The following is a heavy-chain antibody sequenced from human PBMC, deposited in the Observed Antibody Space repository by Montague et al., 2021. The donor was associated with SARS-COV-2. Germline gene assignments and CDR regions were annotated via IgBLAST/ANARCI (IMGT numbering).Heavy chain of an antibody. CDR1: GFTFSSYA. J-gene: IGHJ4*02. D-gene: IGHD3-22*01. Sequence: SLRLSCAASGFTFSSYAMSWVRQAPGKGLEWVSVIYSGSSSTWYADSVKSRFTISRDNPKNTLYLHMNSLRVDDTAVYYCAKGFQPYSYESSGFYTFDYWGQGTLVTVSS. V-gene: IGHV3-23*03. CDR3: AKGFQPYSYESSGFYTFDY. CDR2: IYSGSSST.